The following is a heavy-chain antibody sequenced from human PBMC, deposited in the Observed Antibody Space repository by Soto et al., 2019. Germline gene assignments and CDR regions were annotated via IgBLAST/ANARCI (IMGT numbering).Heavy chain of an antibody. Sequence: EVQLVESGGGLVQPGGSLRLSCAASGFTFSSYEMNWVRQAPGKGLEWVSYISSSGSTIYYADSVKGRFTISRDNAKNSLYRQMNSLGSEDKAVYYCGRGQYSSGGGYFDYWGQETLVTVSS. V-gene: IGHV3-48*03. CDR1: GFTFSSYE. D-gene: IGHD6-19*01. CDR2: ISSSGSTI. CDR3: GRGQYSSGGGYFDY. J-gene: IGHJ4*02.